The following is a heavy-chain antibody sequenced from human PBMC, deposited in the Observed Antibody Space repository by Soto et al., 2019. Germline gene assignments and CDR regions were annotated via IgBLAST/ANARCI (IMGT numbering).Heavy chain of an antibody. D-gene: IGHD2-21*02. CDR1: GYTFTSYA. J-gene: IGHJ4*02. Sequence: ASVKVSCQASGYTFTSYAMHWVRQAHGQRLEWMGWINAGNGNTKYSQKFQGRVTITRDTSASTAYMELSSLRSEDTAVYYCARSIVVVTALDYWGQGTLVTVS. V-gene: IGHV1-3*01. CDR3: ARSIVVVTALDY. CDR2: INAGNGNT.